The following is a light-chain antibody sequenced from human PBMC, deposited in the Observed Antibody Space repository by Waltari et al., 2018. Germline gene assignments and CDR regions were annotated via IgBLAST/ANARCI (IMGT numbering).Light chain of an antibody. Sequence: DIVMTQSPDSLAVSLGERATIHCKSSQPFLYSANNKNSLAWYQQKPGQPPKLLIYLASTRESGVPDRFSGSGSGTDFTLTISSLQAEDVAVYYCHQFYVAPHTFGQGTRLVIK. V-gene: IGKV4-1*01. J-gene: IGKJ2*01. CDR3: HQFYVAPHT. CDR2: LAS. CDR1: QPFLYSANNKNS.